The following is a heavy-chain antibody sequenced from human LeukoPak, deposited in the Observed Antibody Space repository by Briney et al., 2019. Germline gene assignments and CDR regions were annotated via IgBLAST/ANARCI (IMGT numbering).Heavy chain of an antibody. D-gene: IGHD5-18*01. V-gene: IGHV3-23*01. CDR3: ARAGYSYGYGY. J-gene: IGHJ4*02. Sequence: GGSLGLSCAASGFTFSSYAMSWVRQAPGKGLEWVSAISGSGGSTYYADSVKGRFTISRHNSKNTLYLQMNSLRAEDTAVYYCARAGYSYGYGYWGQGTLVTVSS. CDR2: ISGSGGST. CDR1: GFTFSSYA.